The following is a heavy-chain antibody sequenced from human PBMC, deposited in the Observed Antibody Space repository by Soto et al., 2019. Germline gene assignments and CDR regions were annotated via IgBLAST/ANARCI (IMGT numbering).Heavy chain of an antibody. Sequence: SETLSLTCTVSGGSISSFYWSWIRQPAGKGLEWIGRIYSGGSNNFNPSLKSRVTMSLDKSKNQFSLRLSSVTAADTAMYYWAGGSSRWDYWGQGSLVTVSS. D-gene: IGHD6-13*01. CDR3: AGGSSRWDY. CDR1: GGSISSFY. J-gene: IGHJ4*02. V-gene: IGHV4-4*07. CDR2: IYSGGSN.